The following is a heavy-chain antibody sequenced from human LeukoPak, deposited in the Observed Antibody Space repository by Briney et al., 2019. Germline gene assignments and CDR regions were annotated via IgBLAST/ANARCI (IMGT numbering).Heavy chain of an antibody. CDR2: INPNNGGT. CDR1: GYTFTGYY. D-gene: IGHD6-13*01. Sequence: GASMKVSCKASGYTFTGYYMHWVRQAPGQGLEWVGWINPNNGGTSYAQKFQGRVTMTRDTSITTAYMELPTLTSDDTAVYYCARGSSSPVPNFDYWGQGTLVTVSS. V-gene: IGHV1-2*02. CDR3: ARGSSSPVPNFDY. J-gene: IGHJ4*02.